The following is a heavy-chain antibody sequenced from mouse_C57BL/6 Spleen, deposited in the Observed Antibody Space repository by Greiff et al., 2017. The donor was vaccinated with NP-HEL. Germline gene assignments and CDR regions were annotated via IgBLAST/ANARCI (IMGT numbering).Heavy chain of an antibody. V-gene: IGHV1-64*01. CDR2: IHPNSGST. Sequence: QVQLQQPGAELVKPGASVKLSCKASGYTFTSYWMHWVKQRPGQGLEWIGMIHPNSGSTNYNEKFKSKATLTVDKSSSTAYMQLSSLTSEDSAVYYCARYVVATDYAMDYWGQGTSVTVSS. J-gene: IGHJ4*01. CDR1: GYTFTSYW. D-gene: IGHD1-1*01. CDR3: ARYVVATDYAMDY.